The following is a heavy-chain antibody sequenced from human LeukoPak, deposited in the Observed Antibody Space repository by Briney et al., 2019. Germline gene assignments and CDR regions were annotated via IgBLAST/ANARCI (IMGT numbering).Heavy chain of an antibody. Sequence: PGGSLRLSCAASGFTFSSYAMAWVRQAPGKGLVWVSGINSDGSSTSYADSEKGRFTISRDNGKNTVYLQMNSLRAEDTAVYHCSTSRTFDYWGQGTLVTVSS. CDR1: GFTFSSYA. CDR3: STSRTFDY. V-gene: IGHV3-74*01. CDR2: INSDGSST. J-gene: IGHJ4*02.